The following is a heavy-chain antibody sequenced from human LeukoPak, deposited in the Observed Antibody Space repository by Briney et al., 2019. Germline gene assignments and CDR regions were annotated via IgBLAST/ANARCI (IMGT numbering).Heavy chain of an antibody. CDR2: IYPGDSDT. CDR3: ARGTVLTAGGRQVTHALDL. J-gene: IGHJ3*01. V-gene: IGHV5-51*01. Sequence: GESLNLYWKGSGYRFNNFCLVWVRQMPGKGLEWMGIIYPGDSDTRYSPSFQGQVTISPDKSISTAYLQWSSLYASDTAMYYCARGTVLTAGGRQVTHALDLWGQGTMVTVSS. CDR1: GYRFNNFC.